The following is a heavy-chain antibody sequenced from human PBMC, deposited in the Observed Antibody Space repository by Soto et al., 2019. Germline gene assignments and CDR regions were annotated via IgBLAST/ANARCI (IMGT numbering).Heavy chain of an antibody. J-gene: IGHJ3*02. CDR1: GFTFSSYS. CDR2: ISSSSSTI. CDR3: ARDGERSSGWFDAFDI. V-gene: IGHV3-48*02. Sequence: GGSLRLSCAASGFTFSSYSMNWVRQAPGKGLEWVSYISSSSSTIYYADSVKGRFTISRDNAKNSLYLQMNSLRDEDTAVYYCARDGERSSGWFDAFDIWGQGTMVTVSS. D-gene: IGHD6-19*01.